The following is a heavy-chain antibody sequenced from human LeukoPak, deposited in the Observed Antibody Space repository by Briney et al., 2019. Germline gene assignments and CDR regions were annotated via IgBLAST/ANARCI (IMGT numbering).Heavy chain of an antibody. Sequence: PVKVSCKASGYTFTGYYLHWVRQAPGQGLQWRGWVNPNSGVTNYAQKFQGRDTMTRDTSISTGYMELRRLRYDDTAVYYCARDLAVAGTPLGYWGQGTLVTVAS. V-gene: IGHV1-2*02. D-gene: IGHD6-19*01. J-gene: IGHJ4*02. CDR2: VNPNSGVT. CDR1: GYTFTGYY. CDR3: ARDLAVAGTPLGY.